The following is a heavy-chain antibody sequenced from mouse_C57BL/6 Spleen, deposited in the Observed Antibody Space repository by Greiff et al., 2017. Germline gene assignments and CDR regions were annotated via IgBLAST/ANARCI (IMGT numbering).Heavy chain of an antibody. V-gene: IGHV1-52*01. CDR3: ARGGVTDV. D-gene: IGHD2-2*01. J-gene: IGHJ1*03. CDR2: IAPSDSDT. Sequence: VKQRPIQGLAWIGNIAPSDSDTHYNQQFKDKATLTVDKFSSPPYMQLRSLTSEDSAVYEGARGGVTDVWGTGTTVTVSS.